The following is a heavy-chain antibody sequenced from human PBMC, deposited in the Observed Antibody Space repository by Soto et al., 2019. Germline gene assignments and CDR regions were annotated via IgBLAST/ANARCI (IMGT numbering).Heavy chain of an antibody. J-gene: IGHJ4*02. Sequence: SVKVSCKASAGTLNNYAINWVRQAPGQGLEWAGGILPVSAPPDYAQKFQGRVSITADHSTGTVYMELSRLKSDDTAVYFCATDSNYVVSNYFWGQGTLVTVSS. CDR1: AGTLNNYA. V-gene: IGHV1-69*13. D-gene: IGHD3-16*01. CDR2: ILPVSAPP. CDR3: ATDSNYVVSNYF.